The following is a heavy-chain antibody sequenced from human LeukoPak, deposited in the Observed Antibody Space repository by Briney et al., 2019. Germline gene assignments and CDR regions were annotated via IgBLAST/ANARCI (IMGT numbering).Heavy chain of an antibody. Sequence: GASLRLSCAASGFTFSFYSMNWVRQAPGKGLEWVSYISSSDNTIHYADSVKGRFTISRDNARNSLYLEMNSLRDEDTAVYYCARVHRGYSYGRLDYWGQGTLVTVSS. CDR1: GFTFSFYS. V-gene: IGHV3-48*02. D-gene: IGHD5-18*01. J-gene: IGHJ4*02. CDR3: ARVHRGYSYGRLDY. CDR2: ISSSDNTI.